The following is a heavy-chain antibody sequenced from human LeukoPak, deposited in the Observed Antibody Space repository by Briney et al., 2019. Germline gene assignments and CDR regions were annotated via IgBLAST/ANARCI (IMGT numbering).Heavy chain of an antibody. CDR1: GFTFSSYA. CDR2: ISGSGDNT. V-gene: IGHV3-23*01. J-gene: IGHJ4*02. D-gene: IGHD6-13*01. Sequence: RGSLRLSCAASGFTFSSYAMNWVRQAPGKGLEWVSGISGSGDNTHYADSVKGRFTISRDNSKNTLYLQMNSLRAEDTAVYYCAKSRYTSSWDFFHYWGQGTLVTVSS. CDR3: AKSRYTSSWDFFHY.